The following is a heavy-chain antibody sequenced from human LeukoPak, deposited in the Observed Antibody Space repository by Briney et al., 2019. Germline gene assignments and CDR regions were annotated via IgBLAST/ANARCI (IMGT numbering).Heavy chain of an antibody. CDR1: GGSISSGDYY. CDR2: FYFNGNT. Sequence: SETLSLTCTVSGGSISSGDYYWNWVRRHPGKGLEWIGYFYFNGNTYYNPSIKSRVYISVDTSKTQCSLHLRSVTAADTAVYYCARGTAVTYYYSYYYMDVWGKGTTVTVSS. CDR3: ARGTAVTYYYSYYYMDV. J-gene: IGHJ6*03. D-gene: IGHD4-17*01. V-gene: IGHV4-31*03.